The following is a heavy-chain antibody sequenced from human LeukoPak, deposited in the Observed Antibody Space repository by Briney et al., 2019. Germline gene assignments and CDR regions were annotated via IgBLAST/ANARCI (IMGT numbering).Heavy chain of an antibody. CDR3: ARQDTAMVYFDY. CDR1: GGSISSNSHY. V-gene: IGHV4-39*07. D-gene: IGHD5-18*01. CDR2: IHYSGSA. J-gene: IGHJ4*02. Sequence: PSETLSLTCTVSGGSISSNSHYWAWIRQPPGKGLEWIGSIHYSGSAFYSPSLKSRVTISVDTSKNQFSLKLSSVTAADTAVYYCARQDTAMVYFDYWGQGTLVTVSS.